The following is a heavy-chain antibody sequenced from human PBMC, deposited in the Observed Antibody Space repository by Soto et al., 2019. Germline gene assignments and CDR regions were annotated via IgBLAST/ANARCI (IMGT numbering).Heavy chain of an antibody. CDR3: ARASTYYYGSGSYIWAFDI. J-gene: IGHJ3*02. Sequence: ASLKVSCKASGYTFTSYAMHWVRQAPGQRLEWMGWINAGNGNTKYSQKFQGRVTITRDTSASTAYMELSSLRSEDTAVYYCARASTYYYGSGSYIWAFDIWGQGTMVTVSS. CDR2: INAGNGNT. V-gene: IGHV1-3*01. CDR1: GYTFTSYA. D-gene: IGHD3-10*01.